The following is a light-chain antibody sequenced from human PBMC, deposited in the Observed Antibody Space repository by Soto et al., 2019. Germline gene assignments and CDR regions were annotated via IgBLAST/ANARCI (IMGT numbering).Light chain of an antibody. CDR1: QSVSIN. CDR2: GAS. CDR3: QQYNNWPPVT. J-gene: IGKJ1*01. V-gene: IGKV3-15*01. Sequence: EIVVTQSPATLSVSPGERATLSCRASQSVSINLAWYQQKPGQAPRLLIYGASTRATGVPARFSGSGSGTEFILTISSLQSEDFAVYYCQQYNNWPPVTFGQGTKVEIK.